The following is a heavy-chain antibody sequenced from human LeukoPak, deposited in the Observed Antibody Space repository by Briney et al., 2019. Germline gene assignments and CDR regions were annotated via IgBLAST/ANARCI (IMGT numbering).Heavy chain of an antibody. J-gene: IGHJ4*02. D-gene: IGHD2-15*01. Sequence: GGSLRLSCAASGFIFSNYGMHWVRQAPGKGLEWVAVLRSDGSKKYYADSVTGRFNISRDNSKNTLYLQMNSLRAEDTAVYYCAKDVPAALSGGSCFEYWGQGTLVTVSS. CDR1: GFIFSNYG. CDR2: LRSDGSKK. CDR3: AKDVPAALSGGSCFEY. V-gene: IGHV3-30*02.